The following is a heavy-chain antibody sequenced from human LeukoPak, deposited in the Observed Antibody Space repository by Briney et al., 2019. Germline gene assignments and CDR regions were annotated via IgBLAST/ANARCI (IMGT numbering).Heavy chain of an antibody. J-gene: IGHJ6*04. Sequence: SEPLTLTCTVSGRSISSYYWSWIRKPPGKGLECLGYIYYSGSTNYNPSLKSRVTISVDTSKNQFSLKLSSVTAADTAVYYCAREGTSLLWFGDLSRAGMDVWGKGTTVTVSS. CDR3: AREGTSLLWFGDLSRAGMDV. CDR2: IYYSGST. D-gene: IGHD3-10*01. V-gene: IGHV4-59*01. CDR1: GRSISSYY.